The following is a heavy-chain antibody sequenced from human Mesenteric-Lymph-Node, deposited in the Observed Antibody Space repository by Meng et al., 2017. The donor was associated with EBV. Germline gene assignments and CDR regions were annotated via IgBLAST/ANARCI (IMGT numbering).Heavy chain of an antibody. V-gene: IGHV4-39*07. CDR3: ARVLVRGVMPSVSRFDP. J-gene: IGHJ5*01. CDR1: GGSISSSDYY. D-gene: IGHD3-10*01. CDR2: TYYNGNT. Sequence: QLPLEESGPGLVKPSEPLALTCTVSGGSISSSDYYWGWIRQPPGKGPEWVGTTYYNGNTYYNPSLKSRVTISIDTSKNQFSLKVNSMTAADTAVYYCARVLVRGVMPSVSRFDPWGQGTLVTVSS.